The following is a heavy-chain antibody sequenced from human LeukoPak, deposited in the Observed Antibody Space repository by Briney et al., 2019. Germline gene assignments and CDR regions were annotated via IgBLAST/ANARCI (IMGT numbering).Heavy chain of an antibody. CDR1: GFTFSSYA. D-gene: IGHD5-24*01. Sequence: GGSLRLSCAASGFTFSSYAMHWVRQAPGKGLEWVAVISYDGSNKYYADPVKGRFTISRDNSKNTLYLQMNSLRAEDTAVYYCARLRDGYKARGMDVWGQGTTVTVSS. CDR2: ISYDGSNK. CDR3: ARLRDGYKARGMDV. V-gene: IGHV3-30*04. J-gene: IGHJ6*02.